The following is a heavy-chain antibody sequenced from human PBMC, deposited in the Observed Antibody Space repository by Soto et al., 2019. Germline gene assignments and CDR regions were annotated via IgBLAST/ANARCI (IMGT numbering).Heavy chain of an antibody. J-gene: IGHJ4*02. CDR1: GYTFTSYG. Sequence: SVKGTCKASGYTFTSYGISWVRQATGQGLEWMGWISAYNGNTNYAQKLQGRVTMTTDTSTSTAYMELRSLRSDDTAVYYCARGYCSSTSCYSADYWGQGTLVTVFS. V-gene: IGHV1-18*01. D-gene: IGHD2-2*01. CDR3: ARGYCSSTSCYSADY. CDR2: ISAYNGNT.